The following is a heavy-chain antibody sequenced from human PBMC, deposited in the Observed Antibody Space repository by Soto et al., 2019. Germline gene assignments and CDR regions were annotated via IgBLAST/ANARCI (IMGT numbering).Heavy chain of an antibody. J-gene: IGHJ4*02. CDR3: ARGSRIGSWVYFDY. CDR1: GFTFSSYD. CDR2: XGXXGXP. Sequence: PGGSLRHSCAASGFTFSSYDIHWVRQATGKGLEXVSXXGXXGXPXXXGXXXGRFTISRENAKNSLYLQMNSLRAGDTAVYYCARGSRIGSWVYFDYWGQGTLVTVSS. D-gene: IGHD6-13*01. V-gene: IGHV3-13*05.